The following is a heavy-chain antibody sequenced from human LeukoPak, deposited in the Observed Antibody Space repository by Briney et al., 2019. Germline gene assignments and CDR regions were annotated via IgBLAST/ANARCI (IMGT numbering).Heavy chain of an antibody. CDR2: IFHSGST. Sequence: GSLRLSCATSGFIFSNYWMSWVRQPPGKGLEWIGEIFHSGSTNYNPSLKSRVTISVDKSKNQFSLKLNSVTAADTAVYYCARAEPRGSVWYPYWGQGTLVTVSS. V-gene: IGHV4-4*02. CDR3: ARAEPRGSVWYPY. J-gene: IGHJ4*02. D-gene: IGHD6-13*01. CDR1: GFIFSNYW.